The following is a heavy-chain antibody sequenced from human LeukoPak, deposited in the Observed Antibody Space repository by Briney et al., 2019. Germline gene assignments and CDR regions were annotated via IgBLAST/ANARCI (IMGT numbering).Heavy chain of an antibody. J-gene: IGHJ4*02. D-gene: IGHD1-26*01. V-gene: IGHV3-53*01. CDR3: ATTRGSSFDY. CDR2: IYTGGGT. Sequence: PGGSLRLSCEAAGLTVSSTYMSWVRQPPGKGLEWVSIIYTGGGTYYADSVKGRFTISRDNSRNTLYLQMSNLSPGDTALYYCATTRGSSFDYWGQGTLVTVSS. CDR1: GLTVSSTY.